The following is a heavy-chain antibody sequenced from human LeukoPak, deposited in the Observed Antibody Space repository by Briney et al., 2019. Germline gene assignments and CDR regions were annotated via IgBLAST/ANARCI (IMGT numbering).Heavy chain of an antibody. D-gene: IGHD3-3*01. CDR2: ISAYNDNT. CDR3: ARDYSAASNFWSGYRRPYFDY. J-gene: IGHJ4*02. V-gene: IGHV1-18*01. CDR1: GYTFTSYG. Sequence: ASVKVSCKASGYTFTSYGISWVRQAPGQGLEWMGWISAYNDNTNYAQKLQGRVTMTTDTSTSTAYMELRSLRSDDTAVYYCARDYSAASNFWSGYRRPYFDYWGQGTLVTVSS.